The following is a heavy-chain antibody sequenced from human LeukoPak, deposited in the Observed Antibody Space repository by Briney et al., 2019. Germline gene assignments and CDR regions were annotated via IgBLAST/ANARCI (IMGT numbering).Heavy chain of an antibody. CDR3: AKDLTGMVRGKGAFDY. Sequence: PGGSLRLSCAASGFTFSSYGMHWVRQAPGKGLEWVAVISYDGSNKYYADSVKGRFTISRDNSKNTLYLQMNSLRAEDTAVYYCAKDLTGMVRGKGAFDYWGQGTLVTVSS. CDR1: GFTFSSYG. V-gene: IGHV3-30*18. CDR2: ISYDGSNK. D-gene: IGHD3-10*01. J-gene: IGHJ4*02.